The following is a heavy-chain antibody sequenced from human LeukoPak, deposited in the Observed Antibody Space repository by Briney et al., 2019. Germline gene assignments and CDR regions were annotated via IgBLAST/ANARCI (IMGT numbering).Heavy chain of an antibody. CDR1: GFTFSSYG. D-gene: IGHD5-18*01. CDR2: ISYDGSNK. V-gene: IGHV3-30*18. J-gene: IGHJ4*02. CDR3: AKDTAMGYYFDY. Sequence: PGGSLRLSCAASGFTFSSYGMHWVRQAPGKGLEWVAVISYDGSNKYYADSVKGRFTISRDNSKNTLYLQMNSLRAEDTAVCYCAKDTAMGYYFDYWGQGTLVTVSS.